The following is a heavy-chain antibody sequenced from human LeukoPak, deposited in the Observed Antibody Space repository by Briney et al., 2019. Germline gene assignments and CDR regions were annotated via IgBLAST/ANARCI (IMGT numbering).Heavy chain of an antibody. D-gene: IGHD3-22*01. CDR3: ARAGLSNYDSSLSLDYYFDY. V-gene: IGHV3-74*01. CDR2: INSDGSST. J-gene: IGHJ4*02. Sequence: PGGSLRLSCAASGFTFSSYWMHWVRQAPGKGLVWVSRINSDGSSTSYADSVKGRFTISRDNAKNTLYLQMNSLRAEDTAVYYCARAGLSNYDSSLSLDYYFDYWGQGTLVTVSS. CDR1: GFTFSSYW.